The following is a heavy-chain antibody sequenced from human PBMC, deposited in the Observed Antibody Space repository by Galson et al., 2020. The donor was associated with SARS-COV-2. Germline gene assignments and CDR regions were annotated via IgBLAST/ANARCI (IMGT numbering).Heavy chain of an antibody. CDR1: GGSIRSSY. V-gene: IGHV4-59*01. J-gene: IGHJ4*02. Sequence: ASETLSLTCTVSGGSIRSSYWSWIRQPPGKGLEWIGYFSYSGNTNYNPSLKSRVTILVDTSKNQFSLKVISVTAADTAVYYCAGMRGHYYFDYWGQGTLVTVSS. D-gene: IGHD3-10*01. CDR3: AGMRGHYYFDY. CDR2: FSYSGNT.